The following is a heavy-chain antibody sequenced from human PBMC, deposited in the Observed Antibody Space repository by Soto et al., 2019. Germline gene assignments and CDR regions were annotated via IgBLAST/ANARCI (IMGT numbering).Heavy chain of an antibody. J-gene: IGHJ4*02. CDR2: ISYDGSNK. D-gene: IGHD6-19*01. Sequence: QVQLVESGGGVVQPGRSLRLSCAASGFTFSSYGMHWVRQSPGKGLEWVAVISYDGSNKYYADSVKGRFTISRDNSKNTLYLQMNRLRAEDTAVYYCAKDRFRIAVAAPFDYWGQGTLVTVYS. CDR3: AKDRFRIAVAAPFDY. CDR1: GFTFSSYG. V-gene: IGHV3-30*18.